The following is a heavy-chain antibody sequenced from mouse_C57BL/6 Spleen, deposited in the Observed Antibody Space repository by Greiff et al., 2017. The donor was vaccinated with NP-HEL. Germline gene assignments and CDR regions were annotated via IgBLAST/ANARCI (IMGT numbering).Heavy chain of an antibody. CDR3: ARMGYYDYDGGYAMDY. CDR1: GFTFSDYG. CDR2: ISSGSSTI. D-gene: IGHD2-4*01. J-gene: IGHJ4*01. V-gene: IGHV5-17*01. Sequence: EVKLVESGGGLVKPGGSLKLSCAASGFTFSDYGMHWVRQAPEKGLEWVAYISSGSSTIYYADTVKGRFTISRDNAKNTLFLQMTSLRSEDTAMYYGARMGYYDYDGGYAMDYWGQGTSVTVSS.